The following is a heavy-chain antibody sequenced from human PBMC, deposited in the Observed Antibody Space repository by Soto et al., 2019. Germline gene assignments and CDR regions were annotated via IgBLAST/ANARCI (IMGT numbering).Heavy chain of an antibody. CDR2: ISAYNGNT. V-gene: IGHV1-18*01. D-gene: IGHD2-2*01. CDR1: GYTFTSYG. Sequence: ASVKVSCKASGYTFTSYGISWARQAPGQGLEWMGWISAYNGNTNYAQKLKGRVTMTTDTSTSTAYMELRSLRSGDTAVYFCSRDDCSSTSCYAPSSAFDIWGQGTMVTVSS. J-gene: IGHJ3*02. CDR3: SRDDCSSTSCYAPSSAFDI.